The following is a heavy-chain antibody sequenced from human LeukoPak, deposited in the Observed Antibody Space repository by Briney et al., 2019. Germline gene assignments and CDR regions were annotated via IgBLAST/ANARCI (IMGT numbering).Heavy chain of an antibody. V-gene: IGHV3-53*01. CDR2: LYSDGAT. CDR1: GFTFSSYS. J-gene: IGHJ4*02. D-gene: IGHD5-18*01. CDR3: ARSSRYNYGLFDY. Sequence: GGSLRLSCAASGFTFSSYSMNWVRQAPGKGLEWVSALYSDGATYYADSAKGRFTISRDNSKNTLYLQMNSLRAEDTAMYYCARSSRYNYGLFDYWGQGTLVTVSS.